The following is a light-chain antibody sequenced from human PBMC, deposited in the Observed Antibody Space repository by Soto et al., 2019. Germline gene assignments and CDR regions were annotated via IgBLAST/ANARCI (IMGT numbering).Light chain of an antibody. Sequence: DIVLTQSPGSLSLSPGERVTLSCRASQSVHSGYLAWYQQRRGQSPRLLIYGASSRATGIPDRFSGSGSGTHFSLTIRRLEPEDFEVYYCQQYGGSPKFGQGTKVEI. CDR1: QSVHSGY. CDR2: GAS. CDR3: QQYGGSPK. V-gene: IGKV3-20*01. J-gene: IGKJ1*01.